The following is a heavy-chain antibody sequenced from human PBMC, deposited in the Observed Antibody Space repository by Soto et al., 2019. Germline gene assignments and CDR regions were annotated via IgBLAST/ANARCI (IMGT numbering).Heavy chain of an antibody. CDR1: GYTFTSYG. CDR3: AGDDFLVGATEYFAY. D-gene: IGHD1-26*01. V-gene: IGHV1-18*01. Sequence: QVQLVQSGAEVKKPGASVKVSCKASGYTFTSYGISWVRQAPGQGLEWMGWISAYNGNTNYAQKLQGRVTMTPDTSTSTAYMELRSLRSDDTAVYYCAGDDFLVGATEYFAYWGQGTLVTVSS. CDR2: ISAYNGNT. J-gene: IGHJ4*02.